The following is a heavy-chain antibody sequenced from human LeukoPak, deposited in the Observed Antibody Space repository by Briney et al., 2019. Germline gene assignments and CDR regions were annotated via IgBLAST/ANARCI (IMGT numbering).Heavy chain of an antibody. CDR3: ARGRGYCSGGSCYSWDY. CDR2: INHSGST. J-gene: IGHJ4*02. D-gene: IGHD2-15*01. V-gene: IGHV4-39*07. CDR1: GGSISSSSYY. Sequence: SETLSLTCTVSGGSISSSSYYWSWIRQPPGKGLEWIGEINHSGSTNYNPSLKSRVTISVDTSKNQFSLKLSSVTAADTAVYYCARGRGYCSGGSCYSWDYWGQGTLVTVSS.